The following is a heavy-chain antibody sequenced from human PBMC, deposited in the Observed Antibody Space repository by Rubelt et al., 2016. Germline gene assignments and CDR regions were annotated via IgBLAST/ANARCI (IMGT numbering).Heavy chain of an antibody. CDR3: ARDPRAGTTSFDY. V-gene: IGHV4-39*07. D-gene: IGHD1-7*01. CDR2: IYYSGST. CDR1: GGSISSSSYY. Sequence: QLQLQESGPGLVKPSETLSLTCTVSGGSISSSSYYWGWIRQPPGKGLEWIGSIYYSGSTYSTPSLKSRVTISVDTSKNQCSLRLSSVTAADTAVYYCARDPRAGTTSFDYWGQGTLVTVSS. J-gene: IGHJ4*02.